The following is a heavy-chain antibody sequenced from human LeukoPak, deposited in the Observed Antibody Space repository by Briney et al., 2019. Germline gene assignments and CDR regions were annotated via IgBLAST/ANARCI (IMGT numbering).Heavy chain of an antibody. CDR2: IYTSGST. CDR1: GGSISSGSYY. D-gene: IGHD6-13*01. Sequence: SETLSLTCTVSGGSISSGSYYWSWIRQPAGKGLEWIGRIYTSGSTNYNPSLKSRVTISVDTSKNQFSLKLSSVTAADTAVYYCARDRSGIAAAGTNWFDPWGQGTLVTVSS. J-gene: IGHJ5*02. V-gene: IGHV4-61*02. CDR3: ARDRSGIAAAGTNWFDP.